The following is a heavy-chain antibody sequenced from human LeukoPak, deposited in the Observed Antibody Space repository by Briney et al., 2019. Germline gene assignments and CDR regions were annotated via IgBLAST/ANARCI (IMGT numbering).Heavy chain of an antibody. CDR1: GYTFISYY. J-gene: IGHJ4*02. D-gene: IGHD3-9*01. CDR2: INPSGGST. CDR3: ARFSVGGRYDFDY. V-gene: IGHV1-46*01. Sequence: ASVKVSCKASGYTFISYYMHWVRQAPGQGLECMGIINPSGGSTSYAQRFQGRVTMTRDTSINTAYMELSRLSSDDTAVYYCARFSVGGRYDFDYWGQGTLVTVSS.